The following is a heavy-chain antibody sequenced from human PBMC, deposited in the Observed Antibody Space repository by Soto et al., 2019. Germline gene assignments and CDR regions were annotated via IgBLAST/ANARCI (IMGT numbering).Heavy chain of an antibody. CDR3: AKDQGSSWYEIDY. D-gene: IGHD6-13*01. Sequence: EVQLLESGGCLVQPGGSLRLSCAASGFTFSNYAVTWVRQAPGKGLEWVSTISGSGGSTYYADSVKGRFTISRDNSKNTLYLQMNSLRAEDTAVYYCAKDQGSSWYEIDYWGQGTLVTVSS. J-gene: IGHJ4*02. CDR1: GFTFSNYA. CDR2: ISGSGGST. V-gene: IGHV3-23*01.